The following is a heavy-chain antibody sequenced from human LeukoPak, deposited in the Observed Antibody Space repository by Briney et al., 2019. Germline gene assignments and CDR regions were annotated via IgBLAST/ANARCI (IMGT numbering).Heavy chain of an antibody. V-gene: IGHV3-11*04. CDR2: ISSSGSTI. CDR1: GFTFSDYY. D-gene: IGHD2-2*01. Sequence: NSGGSLRLSCAASGFTFSDYYMSWIRQAPGKGLEWVSYISSSGSTIYYADSVKGRFTISRDNAKNSLYLQMNSLRAEDTAVYYCARDGLYCTSSNCYFDYWGQGTLVTVSS. CDR3: ARDGLYCTSSNCYFDY. J-gene: IGHJ4*02.